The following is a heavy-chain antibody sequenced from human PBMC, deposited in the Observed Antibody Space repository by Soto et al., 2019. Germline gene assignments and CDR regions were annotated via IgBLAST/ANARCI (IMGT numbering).Heavy chain of an antibody. CDR2: IGGDATTT. J-gene: IGHJ3*02. CDR3: ARGNGLVLDI. CDR1: GLTFGSHC. V-gene: IGHV3-74*01. D-gene: IGHD2-8*01. Sequence: GGSLRVPCAASGLTFGSHCRRWVRQTPGKGLVWVSRIGGDATTTAYADSVKGRFTTSRDNAKNTFYLHMNSLRAEDTEVYFCARGNGLVLDIWRHGTLVTVSS.